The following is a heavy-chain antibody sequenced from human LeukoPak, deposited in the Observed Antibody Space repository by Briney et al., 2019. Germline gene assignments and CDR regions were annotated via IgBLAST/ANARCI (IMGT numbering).Heavy chain of an antibody. J-gene: IGHJ4*02. V-gene: IGHV1-18*01. D-gene: IGHD3-22*01. CDR1: GYTLTELS. Sequence: ASVKVSCKVSGYTLTELSMHWVRQAPGQGLEWMGWIGTYKGDTNYPQKFQGRVTMTTETSTSTAYMELRSLRSDDTAVYYCAREGHYDSSGYPPDYWGQGTLVTVSS. CDR2: IGTYKGDT. CDR3: AREGHYDSSGYPPDY.